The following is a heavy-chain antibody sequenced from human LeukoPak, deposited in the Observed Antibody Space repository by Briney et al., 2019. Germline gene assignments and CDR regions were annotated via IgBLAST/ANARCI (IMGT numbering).Heavy chain of an antibody. D-gene: IGHD3-16*01. Sequence: PGGSLRLSCAASGFTFSSYAMSWVRQAPGKGLVWVSRINSDGRNTDYADSVKGRFTISRDNAKNTLYLQMNSLRAEDTAVYYCARGGDYWGQGTLVTVSS. V-gene: IGHV3-74*01. CDR3: ARGGDY. CDR2: INSDGRNT. CDR1: GFTFSSYA. J-gene: IGHJ4*02.